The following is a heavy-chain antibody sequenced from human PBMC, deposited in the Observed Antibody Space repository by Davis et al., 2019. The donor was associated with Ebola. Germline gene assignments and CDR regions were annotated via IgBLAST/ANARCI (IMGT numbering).Heavy chain of an antibody. D-gene: IGHD2-2*02. J-gene: IGHJ4*02. CDR2: IKSKTEGEAT. Sequence: PGGSLRLSCAGSGFTFSTAWMTWVRQVPGKGLEWVGRIKSKTEGEATDYAAPVKGRFTISRDDSKNTLYLQMDSLRTEDTAVYYCTWDLVPSAIGSYDWWGQGTLVTVSS. V-gene: IGHV3-15*01. CDR3: TWDLVPSAIGSYDW. CDR1: GFTFSTAW.